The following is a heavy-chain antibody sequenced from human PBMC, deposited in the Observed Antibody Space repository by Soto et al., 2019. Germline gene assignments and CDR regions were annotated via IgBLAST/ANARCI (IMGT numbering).Heavy chain of an antibody. CDR2: ISFDGRNK. Sequence: QMQLVQSGGGVGQPGRCLRLSCAASVFTFSHNPMHWDRQAPGNGLEWVAVISFDGRNKFYADSVKGRLTISKDNSQNTLYLQMNDLRHEDTAVYYCARLPGPLVSVLYIYPLDARESPSDVDIWGQGTTVTVSS. CDR1: VFTFSHNP. D-gene: IGHD2-21*02. CDR3: ARLPGPLVSVLYIYPLDARESPSDVDI. V-gene: IGHV3-30*04. J-gene: IGHJ6*02.